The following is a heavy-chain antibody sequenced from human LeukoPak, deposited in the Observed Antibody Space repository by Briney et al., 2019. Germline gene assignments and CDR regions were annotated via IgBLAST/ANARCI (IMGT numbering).Heavy chain of an antibody. D-gene: IGHD3-9*01. CDR3: ARRGAVSVLRYFDWPRSYYFDY. CDR1: GDSISTSSYY. V-gene: IGHV4-39*07. CDR2: INHSGST. J-gene: IGHJ4*02. Sequence: SETLSLTCSVSGDSISTSSYYWGWIRQPPGKGLEWIGEINHSGSTNYNPSLKSRVTISVDTSKNQFSLKLSSVTAADTAVYYCARRGAVSVLRYFDWPRSYYFDYWGQGTLVTVAS.